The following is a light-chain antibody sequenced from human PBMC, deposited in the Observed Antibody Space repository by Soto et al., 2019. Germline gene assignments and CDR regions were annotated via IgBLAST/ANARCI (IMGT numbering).Light chain of an antibody. V-gene: IGKV2-28*01. CDR2: LGS. J-gene: IGKJ3*01. CDR3: MQALQTHT. CDR1: QSLLHTNGYNY. Sequence: DIVMTQSPLSLPVTPGEPASISCRSSQSLLHTNGYNYLDWYVQKPGQSPQLLIYLGSFRASGVPDRFSGSGSGTDFTLKISRVEAEDVGVYYCMQALQTHTFGPGTKVDIK.